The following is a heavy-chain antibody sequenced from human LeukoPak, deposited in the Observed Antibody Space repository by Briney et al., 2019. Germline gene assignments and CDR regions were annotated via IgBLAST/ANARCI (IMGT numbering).Heavy chain of an antibody. CDR1: GFVFSSYE. V-gene: IGHV3-48*03. CDR3: ARDLVRYPTGWSAFDI. CDR2: ISSSGTTI. J-gene: IGHJ3*02. D-gene: IGHD2-8*02. Sequence: GGSLRLSCAASGFVFSSYEMHWVRQAPGKGLEWVSYISSSGTTIYYADSVKGRFTISRDNNKNSLHLQMNSLGAEDTAVYYCARDLVRYPTGWSAFDIWGQGTVVTVSS.